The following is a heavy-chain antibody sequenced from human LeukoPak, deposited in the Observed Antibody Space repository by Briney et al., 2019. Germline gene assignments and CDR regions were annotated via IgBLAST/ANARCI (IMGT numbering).Heavy chain of an antibody. V-gene: IGHV4-34*01. CDR1: GGSFSGYY. CDR2: INHSTST. Sequence: SETLSLTCAVYGGSFSGYYSSWIPQPPGKGVERIGEINHSTSTNYYPSLKSRVTISVDTSKNQFCLKLSSVTAADTAVYYCARGNMNPFDYWGQGTLVTVSS. J-gene: IGHJ4*02. CDR3: ARGNMNPFDY. D-gene: IGHD1-14*01.